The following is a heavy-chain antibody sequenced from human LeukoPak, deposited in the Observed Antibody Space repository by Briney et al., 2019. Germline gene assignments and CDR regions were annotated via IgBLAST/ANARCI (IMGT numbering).Heavy chain of an antibody. CDR1: GFTLSNYG. D-gene: IGHD3-22*01. V-gene: IGHV3-48*02. CDR3: ARRGSGYGDYYYFYGLDV. J-gene: IGHJ6*02. CDR2: ISSSRSTT. Sequence: GGSLRLSCAASGFTLSNYGMNWVRQAPGKGLEWVSYISSSRSTTYYADSVKGRFTISRDSAKNSLDLQMNSLRDGDTAVYYCARRGSGYGDYYYFYGLDVWGQGTTVTVSS.